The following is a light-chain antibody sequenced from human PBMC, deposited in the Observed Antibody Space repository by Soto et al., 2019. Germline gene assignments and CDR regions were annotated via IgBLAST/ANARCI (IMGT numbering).Light chain of an antibody. CDR1: SGDIGSYNR. CDR3: QSYDPTLRTSL. V-gene: IGLV2-14*03. Sequence: QSALTQPASVSGSPGQSITISCTGTSGDIGSYNRVSWYQQHPGKAPKLLIHSNNNRPSGVPDRFSGSKSGTSASLAIAGLQAEDEADYYCQSYDPTLRTSLFGGGTKLTVL. CDR2: SNN. J-gene: IGLJ2*01.